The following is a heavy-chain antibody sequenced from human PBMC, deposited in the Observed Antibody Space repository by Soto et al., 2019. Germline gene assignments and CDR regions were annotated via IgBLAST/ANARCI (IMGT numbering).Heavy chain of an antibody. CDR2: ISYDEIDK. Sequence: GGSLRLSCAASGFTFSSYGMHWVRQAPGKGLEWVAVISYDEIDKYFADAVKGRFTISRDNSKNTLYLQMDSLRAEDTAVYYCAGRSGSSDYWGRGTLVTGS. D-gene: IGHD3-10*01. CDR1: GFTFSSYG. J-gene: IGHJ4*02. V-gene: IGHV3-30*19. CDR3: AGRSGSSDY.